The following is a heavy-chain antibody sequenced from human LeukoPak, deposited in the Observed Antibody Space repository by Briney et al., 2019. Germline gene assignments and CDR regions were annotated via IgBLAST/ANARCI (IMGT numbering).Heavy chain of an antibody. CDR3: AREAAAARWGWYMDV. Sequence: SQTLSLTCTVSGGSTSSGDYYWSWIRQPPGKGLEWIGYIYYSGSTYYNPSLKSRVTISVDTSKNQFSLKLSSVTAADTAVYYCAREAAAARWGWYMDVWGKGTTVTVSS. V-gene: IGHV4-30-4*08. J-gene: IGHJ6*03. CDR1: GGSTSSGDYY. CDR2: IYYSGST. D-gene: IGHD6-13*01.